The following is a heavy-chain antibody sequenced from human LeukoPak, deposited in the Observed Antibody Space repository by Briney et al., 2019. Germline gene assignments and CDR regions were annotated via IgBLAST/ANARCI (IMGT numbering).Heavy chain of an antibody. CDR1: GFTFSSYS. Sequence: GGSLGLSCAASGFTFSSYSMNWVRQAPGKGLEWVSSISSSSSYIYYADSVKGRFTISRDNAKNSLYLQMNSLRAEDTAVYYCAREPVPAAMNYWGQGTLVTVSS. CDR2: ISSSSSYI. V-gene: IGHV3-21*01. CDR3: AREPVPAAMNY. J-gene: IGHJ4*02. D-gene: IGHD2-2*01.